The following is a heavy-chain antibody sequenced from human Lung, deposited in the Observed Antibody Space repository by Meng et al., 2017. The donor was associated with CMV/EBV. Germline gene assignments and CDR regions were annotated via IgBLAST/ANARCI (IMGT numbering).Heavy chain of an antibody. D-gene: IGHD2-21*01. Sequence: GEXXKISCAASGLTFSSYGMSWVRQAPGKGLEWVSSIGATAGGTYYADSVKGRFTISRDNAKNTLYLQMNSLRAEDTAVYYCAKYSAVGERLYYFDYWGQGXLVTVSS. CDR2: IGATAGGT. J-gene: IGHJ4*02. CDR1: GLTFSSYG. V-gene: IGHV3-23*01. CDR3: AKYSAVGERLYYFDY.